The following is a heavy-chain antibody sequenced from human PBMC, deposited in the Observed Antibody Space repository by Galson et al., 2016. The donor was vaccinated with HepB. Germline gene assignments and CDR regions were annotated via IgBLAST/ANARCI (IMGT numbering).Heavy chain of an antibody. CDR1: GFTFRSYW. CDR2: INSDGYAT. V-gene: IGHV3-74*01. J-gene: IGHJ5*02. Sequence: SLRLSCAASGFTFRSYWMHWVRQPPGKGLVWVSHINSDGYATDYADSVKGRFTISRDNAENTLYLQMNSLGAEDTAVYYCASQWELGTWGQGTLVTVSS. CDR3: ASQWELGT. D-gene: IGHD1-26*01.